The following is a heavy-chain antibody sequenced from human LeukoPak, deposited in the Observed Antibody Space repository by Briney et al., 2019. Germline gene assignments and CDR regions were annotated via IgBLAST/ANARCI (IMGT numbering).Heavy chain of an antibody. CDR2: FKSKTDGGTI. Sequence: GGSLRLSCSAAGFPFSNAWITWVRQAPGRGLEWVGRFKSKTDGGTIDYAAPVKGRFTVSRDDSKQTLYLQMNSLKTEDTAVYYCTTDKAIAAAPLSADWGQGTLVTVSS. D-gene: IGHD6-13*01. J-gene: IGHJ1*01. CDR1: GFPFSNAW. CDR3: TTDKAIAAAPLSAD. V-gene: IGHV3-15*01.